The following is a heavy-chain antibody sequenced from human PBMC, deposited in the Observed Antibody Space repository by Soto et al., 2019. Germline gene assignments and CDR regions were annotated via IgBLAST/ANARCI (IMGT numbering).Heavy chain of an antibody. CDR1: GFTFSSYA. Sequence: GGSLRLSCAASGFTFSSYAMSWVRQAPGKGLEWVSAISGSGGSTYYADSVKGRFTISRDNSKNTLYLQMNSLRAEDTAVYYCAKDPFYGSGSYYNAPPQYGMDVWGQGTTVTVSS. J-gene: IGHJ6*02. CDR2: ISGSGGST. V-gene: IGHV3-23*01. CDR3: AKDPFYGSGSYYNAPPQYGMDV. D-gene: IGHD3-10*01.